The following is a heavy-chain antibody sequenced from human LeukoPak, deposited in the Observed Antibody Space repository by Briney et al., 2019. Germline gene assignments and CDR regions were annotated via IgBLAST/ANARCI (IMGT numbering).Heavy chain of an antibody. Sequence: PGGSLRLSCAASGFTFSSYSMNWVRQAPGKGLEWVSSISSSSSYIYYADSVKGRFTISRDNAKNSLYLQMNSLRAEDTAVYYCARDDSSIDNWFDPWGQGTPVTVSS. CDR3: ARDDSSIDNWFDP. J-gene: IGHJ5*02. CDR2: ISSSSSYI. D-gene: IGHD6-13*01. V-gene: IGHV3-21*01. CDR1: GFTFSSYS.